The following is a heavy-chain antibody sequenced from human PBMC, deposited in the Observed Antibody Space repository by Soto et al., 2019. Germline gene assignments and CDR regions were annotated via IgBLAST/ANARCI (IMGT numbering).Heavy chain of an antibody. CDR3: ARSPLGYDYVRQPWREVGAPFDI. CDR1: GASLGGFH. D-gene: IGHD3-16*01. J-gene: IGHJ3*02. Sequence: PSETLSLTCAIYGASLGGFHWTWLRQAPGKGLEWIGELIHGGSTNYNPSLKSRVSFSLDTSKNQFSLHLMSVTAADTAVYYCARSPLGYDYVRQPWREVGAPFDIWGRGKMVTVSS. CDR2: LIHGGST. V-gene: IGHV4-34*12.